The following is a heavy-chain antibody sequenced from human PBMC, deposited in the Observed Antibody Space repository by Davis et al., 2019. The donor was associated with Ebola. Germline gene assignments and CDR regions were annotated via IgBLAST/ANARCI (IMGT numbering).Heavy chain of an antibody. J-gene: IGHJ6*02. Sequence: GESLKISCQGSGYSFTSYWIGWVRQMPGKGLEWMGIIYPGDSDTRYSPSFQGQVTISADKSISTAYLQWSSLKASDTAMYYCATTVTTGHYYYGMDVWGQGTTVTVSS. V-gene: IGHV5-51*01. CDR2: IYPGDSDT. D-gene: IGHD4-17*01. CDR3: ATTVTTGHYYYGMDV. CDR1: GYSFTSYW.